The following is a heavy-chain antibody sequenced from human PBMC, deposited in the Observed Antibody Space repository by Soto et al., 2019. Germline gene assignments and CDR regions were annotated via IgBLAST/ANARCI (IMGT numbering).Heavy chain of an antibody. V-gene: IGHV3-64D*08. D-gene: IGHD6-19*01. CDR1: GFTFSSYA. CDR3: AVVAGSDYFDC. J-gene: IGHJ4*01. CDR2: IKNSGGST. Sequence: GGSLRLSCSASGFTFSSYAMHWVRQAPGKGLEYVSAIKNSGGSTNYADSVKGRFTVSRDNSKNTLYLQMSSLRSEDTAVYYCAVVAGSDYFDCWGHGTLVTVSS.